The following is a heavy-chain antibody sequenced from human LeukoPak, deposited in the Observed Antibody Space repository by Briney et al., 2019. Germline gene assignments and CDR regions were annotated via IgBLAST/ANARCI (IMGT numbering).Heavy chain of an antibody. CDR2: INHSGST. CDR1: GGSFSGYY. CDR3: AREVHAAFDY. V-gene: IGHV4-34*01. J-gene: IGHJ4*02. Sequence: SETLSLTCAVYGGSFSGYYWSWIRQPPGKGLEWIGEINHSGSTNYNPSLKSRVTISVDTSKNQFSLKLSSVTAADTAVYYCAREVHAAFDYWGQGTLATVSS.